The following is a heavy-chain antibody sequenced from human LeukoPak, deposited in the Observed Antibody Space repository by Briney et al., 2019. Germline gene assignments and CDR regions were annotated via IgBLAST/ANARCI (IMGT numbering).Heavy chain of an antibody. CDR2: ISWNSGSI. CDR1: GFTFDDYA. J-gene: IGHJ3*02. V-gene: IGHV3-9*03. D-gene: IGHD3-22*01. Sequence: GRSLRLSCAASGFTFDDYAMHWVRQAPGKGLEWVSGISWNSGSIGYADSVKGRFTISRDNAKNSLYLQMNSLRAEDMALYYCAKGYYYDSSGYLDAFDIWGQGTMVTVSS. CDR3: AKGYYYDSSGYLDAFDI.